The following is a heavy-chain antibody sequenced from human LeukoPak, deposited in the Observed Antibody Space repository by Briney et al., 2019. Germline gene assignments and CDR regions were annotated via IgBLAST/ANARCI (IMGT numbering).Heavy chain of an antibody. Sequence: ASVKVSCKASGYTFTGYYMHWVRQAPGQGLEWMGWINPNSGGTNYAQKFQGRVTMTRDTSISTAYMELSRLRSDDTAVYYCARGPYSSSSNDYYYYMDVWGKGTTVTVSS. J-gene: IGHJ6*03. CDR3: ARGPYSSSSNDYYYYMDV. CDR1: GYTFTGYY. CDR2: INPNSGGT. D-gene: IGHD6-6*01. V-gene: IGHV1-2*02.